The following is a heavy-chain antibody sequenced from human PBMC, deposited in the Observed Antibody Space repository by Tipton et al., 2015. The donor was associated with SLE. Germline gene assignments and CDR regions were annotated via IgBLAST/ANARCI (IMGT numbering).Heavy chain of an antibody. CDR2: ISSSGSTI. D-gene: IGHD1-26*01. J-gene: IGHJ5*02. Sequence: SLRLSCAASGFTFSSYEMNWVRQAPGKGLEWVSYISSSGSTIYYADSVKGRFTISGDNAKNSLYLQMNSLRAGDTAVYYCARGGGSYNWFDPWGQGTLVTVSS. CDR3: ARGGGSYNWFDP. V-gene: IGHV3-48*03. CDR1: GFTFSSYE.